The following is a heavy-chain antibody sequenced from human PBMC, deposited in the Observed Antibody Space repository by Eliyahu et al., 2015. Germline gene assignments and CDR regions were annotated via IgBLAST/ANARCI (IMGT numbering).Heavy chain of an antibody. V-gene: IGHV3-23*01. CDR2: VSASGESK. CDR1: GFVFTNXX. J-gene: IGHJ4*02. Sequence: EVQLLESGGGLVQPGGSXRLSXAVSGFVFTNXXMTXVRQAPGKGLEWVSTVSASGESKYYTDSVKGRFTISRDNSKNTLYLQVNSLRAEDTAVYYCAKDQVNPAPYYFDSWGQGTLVTVSS. CDR3: AKDQVNPAPYYFDS. D-gene: IGHD1-14*01.